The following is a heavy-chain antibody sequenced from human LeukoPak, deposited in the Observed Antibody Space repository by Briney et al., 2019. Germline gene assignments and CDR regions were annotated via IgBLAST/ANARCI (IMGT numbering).Heavy chain of an antibody. CDR3: ARGLASSNWPHWFDP. Sequence: GGSLRLSCAASGFTFSNYEMNWVRQAPGKGLEWVSYISAIDSTTYYADSVKGRFTISRDNAKNSLYLQMNSLRVEDTVVYHCARGLASSNWPHWFDPWGQGTLVSVSS. CDR1: GFTFSNYE. V-gene: IGHV3-48*03. CDR2: ISAIDSTT. D-gene: IGHD6-13*01. J-gene: IGHJ5*02.